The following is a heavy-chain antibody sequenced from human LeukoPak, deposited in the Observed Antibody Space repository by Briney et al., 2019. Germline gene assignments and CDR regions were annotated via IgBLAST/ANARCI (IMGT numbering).Heavy chain of an antibody. Sequence: ASVKVSCKASGYTFTNYGITWVRQAPGQGLEWMGWISAHDGTRNYALKHEDGVTMTTDTSTSTAYMELRGLRSDDTAVYYCARRSTLYSSGRFYFDYWGQGTLVTVSS. CDR2: ISAHDGTR. D-gene: IGHD6-19*01. V-gene: IGHV1-18*01. J-gene: IGHJ4*02. CDR3: ARRSTLYSSGRFYFDY. CDR1: GYTFTNYG.